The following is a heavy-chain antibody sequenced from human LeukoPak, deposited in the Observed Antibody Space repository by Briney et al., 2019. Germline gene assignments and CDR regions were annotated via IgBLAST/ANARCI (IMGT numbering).Heavy chain of an antibody. V-gene: IGHV3-7*01. Sequence: PGGSLRFSCAASGFPFSSYWMSWVREAPGKGLEWVANIKQDGNEKYYLDSVRGRFTISRDNAKNSLYLQMNSLRAEDTAVYYCARDLGKIGGNSSPFDYWGQGTLVTVCS. CDR2: IKQDGNEK. CDR3: ARDLGKIGGNSSPFDY. CDR1: GFPFSSYW. J-gene: IGHJ4*02. D-gene: IGHD4-23*01.